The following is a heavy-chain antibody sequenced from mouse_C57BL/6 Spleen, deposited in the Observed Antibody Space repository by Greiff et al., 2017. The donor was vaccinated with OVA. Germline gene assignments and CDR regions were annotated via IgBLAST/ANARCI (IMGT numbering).Heavy chain of an antibody. J-gene: IGHJ2*01. Sequence: QVQLQQPGAELVRPGTSVKLSCKASGYTFTSYWMHWVKQRPGQGLEWIGVIDPSDSYTNYNQKFKGKATLTVDTSSSTAYMQLSSLTSEDSAVYYCARRGDWATDYWGKGTTLTVSS. CDR3: ARRGDWATDY. CDR1: GYTFTSYW. V-gene: IGHV1-59*01. CDR2: IDPSDSYT. D-gene: IGHD4-1*01.